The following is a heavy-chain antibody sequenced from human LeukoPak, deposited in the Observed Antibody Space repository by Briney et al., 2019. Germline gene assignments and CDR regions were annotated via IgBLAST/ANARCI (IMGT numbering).Heavy chain of an antibody. Sequence: GSSVNVSRKASGGTFSGYAISWVRQAPGQGLEWMGRIIPIFGTANYAQKFQGRDTTTPDKSTSTAYMELSSLRSEDTAVYYCARDITYYDSSGYYFDYWGQGTLVTVSS. D-gene: IGHD3-22*01. CDR3: ARDITYYDSSGYYFDY. J-gene: IGHJ4*02. V-gene: IGHV1-69*06. CDR1: GGTFSGYA. CDR2: IIPIFGTA.